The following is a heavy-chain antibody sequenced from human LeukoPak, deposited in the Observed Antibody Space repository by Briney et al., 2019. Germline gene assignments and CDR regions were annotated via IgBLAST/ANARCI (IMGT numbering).Heavy chain of an antibody. J-gene: IGHJ5*02. CDR3: ARERGLAYCGGDCYPNWFDP. CDR2: ISWNSGSI. Sequence: QSGRSLRLSCAASGFTFDDYAMHWVRQAPGKGLEWVSGISWNSGSIGYADSVKGRFTISRDNAKNTLYLQMNSLRAEDTAVYYCARERGLAYCGGDCYPNWFDPWGQGTLVTVSS. V-gene: IGHV3-9*01. D-gene: IGHD2-21*01. CDR1: GFTFDDYA.